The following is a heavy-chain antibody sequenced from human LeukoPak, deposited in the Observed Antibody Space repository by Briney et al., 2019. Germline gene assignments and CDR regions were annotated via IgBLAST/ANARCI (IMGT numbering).Heavy chain of an antibody. CDR3: ANEDSSVWYYFDY. CDR2: ISGSGGSA. CDR1: GFTFSSYA. V-gene: IGHV3-23*01. Sequence: PGGSLRLSCAASGFTFSSYAMSWVRQAPGKGLEWVSAISGSGGSAYYADSVKGRFTISRDNSKNTLYLQMNSLRAEDTAVYYCANEDSSVWYYFDYWGQGTLVTVSS. D-gene: IGHD3-22*01. J-gene: IGHJ4*02.